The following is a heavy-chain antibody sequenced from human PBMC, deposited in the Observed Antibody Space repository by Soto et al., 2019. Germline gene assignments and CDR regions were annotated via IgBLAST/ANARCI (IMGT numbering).Heavy chain of an antibody. J-gene: IGHJ6*02. CDR1: GGSFGGYF. V-gene: IGHV4-34*02. CDR2: INHGGIT. Sequence: QVQLQQWGAGLLKPSETLSLTCDVYGGSFGGYFWSWIRQPPGKGLEWIGEINHGGITNYNPSLKRRITISVDTSKNPFSLKLSSVTAADAAVYYCARQGAVTVMFYYHGMDVWGQGTSVTVSS. CDR3: ARQGAVTVMFYYHGMDV. D-gene: IGHD2-21*02.